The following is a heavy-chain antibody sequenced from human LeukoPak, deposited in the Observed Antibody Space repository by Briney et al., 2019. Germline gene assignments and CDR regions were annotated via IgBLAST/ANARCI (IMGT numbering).Heavy chain of an antibody. CDR1: GFTFSSYG. CDR2: ISYDGSNK. V-gene: IGHV3-30*03. D-gene: IGHD3-22*01. J-gene: IGHJ3*02. CDR3: AYFDSSGYHDAFDI. Sequence: GGPLRLSCAASGFTFSSYGMHWVRQAPGKGLEWVAVISYDGSNKYYADSVKGRFTISRDNSKNTLYLQMNSLRAEDTAVYYCAYFDSSGYHDAFDIWGQGTMVTVSS.